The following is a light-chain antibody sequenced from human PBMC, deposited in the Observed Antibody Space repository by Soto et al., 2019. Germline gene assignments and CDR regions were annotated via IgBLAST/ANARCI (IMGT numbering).Light chain of an antibody. CDR3: SSYISSGTRV. Sequence: QSVLTQPASVSGSPGQSITISCTGTSSDVGGYNSVSWYQQHPGKAPQLMIYDVSYRPSGVSDRFSGSKSGNTASLTISGLQAEDEADYYSSSYISSGTRVFGGGTKLTVL. CDR2: DVS. V-gene: IGLV2-14*03. CDR1: SSDVGGYNS. J-gene: IGLJ3*02.